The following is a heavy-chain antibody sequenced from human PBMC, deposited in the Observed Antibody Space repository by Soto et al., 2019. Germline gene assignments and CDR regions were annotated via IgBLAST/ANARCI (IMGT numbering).Heavy chain of an antibody. Sequence: PGGSLRLSGAASGFTVSTNYRTWVRQTPGKGLEWVAIIYSKGNTYYADSVKSRFTISRDNSKNTLYLQMNSLRVDDTAVYYCVVEDLGMEVWGQGTTVTVSS. CDR3: VVEDLGMEV. CDR2: IYSKGNT. J-gene: IGHJ6*02. V-gene: IGHV3-66*01. D-gene: IGHD2-15*01. CDR1: GFTVSTNY.